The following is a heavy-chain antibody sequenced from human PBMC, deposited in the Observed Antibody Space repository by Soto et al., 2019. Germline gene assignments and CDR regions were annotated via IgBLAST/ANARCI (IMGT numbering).Heavy chain of an antibody. CDR3: AREGYRDYYALNAFHI. D-gene: IGHD3-10*01. CDR2: IYSGGST. Sequence: GGSLRLSCAASGFTVSSNYMSWVRQAPGKGLEWVSVIYSGGSTYYADSVKGRFTISRDNSKNTLYLQMNSLRAEDTAVYYCAREGYRDYYALNAFHIWGQGTMVTVSS. V-gene: IGHV3-53*01. J-gene: IGHJ3*02. CDR1: GFTVSSNY.